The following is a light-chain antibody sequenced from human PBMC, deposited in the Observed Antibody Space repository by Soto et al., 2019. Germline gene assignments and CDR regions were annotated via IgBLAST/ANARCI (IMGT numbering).Light chain of an antibody. J-gene: IGKJ5*01. V-gene: IGKV3-20*01. Sequence: EIVLTQSPATLSLSPGERATLSCRASQSFSSTYLAWNQQKPGQAPRLLIYGASSRATGIPDRFSGGGSGTDFSLTISRLDPEDFAVYYCQQYSSSPITFGQGTRLEIK. CDR2: GAS. CDR1: QSFSSTY. CDR3: QQYSSSPIT.